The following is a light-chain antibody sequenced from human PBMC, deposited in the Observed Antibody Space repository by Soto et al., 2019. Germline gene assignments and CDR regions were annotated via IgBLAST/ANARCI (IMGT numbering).Light chain of an antibody. CDR3: QQYNSFPLT. CDR2: DAS. V-gene: IGKV1-5*01. Sequence: DIEMTQSPSTLSASVGDRVTITCRASQSISSWLAWYQQKPGKAPKLLIYDASSLESGVPSRFSGSGSGTEITLTISSLQPDDFATYYCQQYNSFPLTFGGGTKVDI. CDR1: QSISSW. J-gene: IGKJ4*01.